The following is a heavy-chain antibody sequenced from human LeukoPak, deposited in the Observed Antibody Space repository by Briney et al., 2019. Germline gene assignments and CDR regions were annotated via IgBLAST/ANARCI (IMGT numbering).Heavy chain of an antibody. J-gene: IGHJ4*02. CDR1: GFTFSSYA. CDR2: IRGSGGST. V-gene: IGHV3-23*01. CDR3: AKDRGAVVGPAAIGY. Sequence: GGSLRLSWAASGFTFSSYAMSWVRQAPGKGLEWVSAIRGSGGSTYYADSVEGRFTISRDNSKNTLYLQMNSQRAEDKAVYYCAKDRGAVVGPAAIGYWGQGTLVTVSS. D-gene: IGHD2-2*01.